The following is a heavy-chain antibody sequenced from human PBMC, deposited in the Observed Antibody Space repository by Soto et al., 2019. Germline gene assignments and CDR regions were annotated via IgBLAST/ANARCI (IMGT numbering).Heavy chain of an antibody. CDR1: GGSFSGYY. V-gene: IGHV4-34*01. Sequence: SETLSLTCAVYGGSFSGYYWSWIRQPPGKGLEWIGEINHSGSTNYNPSLKSRVTISVDTSKNQFSLKLSSVTAADTAVYYCARIGAGRNPFGELLYFDYWGQGTLVTVSS. D-gene: IGHD3-10*01. CDR2: INHSGST. J-gene: IGHJ4*02. CDR3: ARIGAGRNPFGELLYFDY.